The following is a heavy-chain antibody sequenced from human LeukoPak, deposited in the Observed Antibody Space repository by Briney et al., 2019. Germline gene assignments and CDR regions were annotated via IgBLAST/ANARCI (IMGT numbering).Heavy chain of an antibody. J-gene: IGHJ5*01. V-gene: IGHV3-30*02. Sequence: PGGSLRLAWAASGFRFGGYGMGWVRQTPGKGMDWVSFVRFDGSKTYYGDSVKGRFTISRDNSNNTVYLQMNRLRPDDTAVYYCVRDGIGGSTTLDSWGQGTLVTVSS. CDR2: VRFDGSKT. CDR3: VRDGIGGSTTLDS. CDR1: GFRFGGYG. D-gene: IGHD3-16*01.